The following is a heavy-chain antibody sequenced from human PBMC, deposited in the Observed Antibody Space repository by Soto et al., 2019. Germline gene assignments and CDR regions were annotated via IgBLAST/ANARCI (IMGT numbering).Heavy chain of an antibody. CDR2: ISSSSSYI. Sequence: GGSLRLSCAASGFTFSSYSMNWVRQAPGKGLEWVSSISSSSSYIYYADSVKGRFTISRDNAKNSLYLQMNSLRAEDTAVYYCARDLEVFGVVTFFDYWGQGTLVTVSS. CDR1: GFTFSSYS. D-gene: IGHD3-3*01. J-gene: IGHJ4*02. CDR3: ARDLEVFGVVTFFDY. V-gene: IGHV3-21*01.